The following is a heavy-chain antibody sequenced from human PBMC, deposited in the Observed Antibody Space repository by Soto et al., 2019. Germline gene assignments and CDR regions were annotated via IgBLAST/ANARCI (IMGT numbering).Heavy chain of an antibody. V-gene: IGHV4-59*01. Sequence: SETLSLTCTVSGGSINSYYWSWIRHPPGKGLEWIAYMYSSGITSYNPSLRSRATISGDTSKNHFSLNLSSVTAADTAVYYCARGLDILTGYYVDYWGQGTLVTVSS. CDR3: ARGLDILTGYYVDY. CDR2: MYSSGIT. CDR1: GGSINSYY. J-gene: IGHJ4*02. D-gene: IGHD3-9*01.